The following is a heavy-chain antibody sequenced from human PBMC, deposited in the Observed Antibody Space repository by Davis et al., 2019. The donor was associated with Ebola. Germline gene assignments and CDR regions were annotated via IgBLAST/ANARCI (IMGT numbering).Heavy chain of an antibody. CDR3: AKADRAYCGGDCPDS. Sequence: PGGSLRLSCAASGFPFSSYAMSWVRQAPGKGLEWVLGLRGNGGRADYADSVKGRFTISSDNSKNTLYLQMDSLRAEDTAIYYCAKADRAYCGGDCPDSWGQGTLVTVSS. J-gene: IGHJ4*02. D-gene: IGHD2-21*02. CDR2: LRGNGGRA. CDR1: GFPFSSYA. V-gene: IGHV3-23*01.